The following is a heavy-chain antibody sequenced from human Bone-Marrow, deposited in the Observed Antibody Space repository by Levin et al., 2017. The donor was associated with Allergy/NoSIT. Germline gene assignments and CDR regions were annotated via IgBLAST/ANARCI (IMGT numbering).Heavy chain of an antibody. CDR1: GFTFSTYA. V-gene: IGHV3-30*09. J-gene: IGHJ4*02. CDR3: VRDRYYGDYLAKGGYFDY. D-gene: IGHD4-17*01. CDR2: ISYDGKNK. Sequence: SCAASGFTFSTYALHWVRQAPGKGLEWVAIISYDGKNKYYADTVTGRFVISRDNSKNTLYLQMNSPRVEDTGIYYCVRDRYYGDYLAKGGYFDYWGQGALVTVSS.